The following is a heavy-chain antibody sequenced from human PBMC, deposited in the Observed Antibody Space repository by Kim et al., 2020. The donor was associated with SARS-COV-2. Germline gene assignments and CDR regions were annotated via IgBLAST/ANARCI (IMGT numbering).Heavy chain of an antibody. J-gene: IGHJ3*02. V-gene: IGHV4-31*02. CDR3: ARDLDRITIFGVVRDAFDI. D-gene: IGHD3-3*01. Sequence: SRVTISVDTSKNQFSLKLSSVTAADTAVYYCARDLDRITIFGVVRDAFDIWGQGTMVTVSS.